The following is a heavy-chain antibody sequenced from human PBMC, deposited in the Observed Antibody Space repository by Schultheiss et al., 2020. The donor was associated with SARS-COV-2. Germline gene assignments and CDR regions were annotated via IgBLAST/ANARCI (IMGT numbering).Heavy chain of an antibody. CDR3: ARGGSDWFDP. CDR2: IYPGDSDT. V-gene: IGHV5-51*01. J-gene: IGHJ5*02. Sequence: GESLKISCRGSGYSFTNYWIDWVRQMPGKGLEWMGIIYPGDSDTRYSPSFQGQVTISADKSISTAYLQWSGLEASDTAVYFCARGGSDWFDPWGQGTLVTVSS. CDR1: GYSFTNYW. D-gene: IGHD3-10*01.